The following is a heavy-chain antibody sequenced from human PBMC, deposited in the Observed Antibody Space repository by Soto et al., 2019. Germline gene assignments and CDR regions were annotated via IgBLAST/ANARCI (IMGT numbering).Heavy chain of an antibody. CDR3: AREASGFDY. V-gene: IGHV1-46*01. Sequence: QVQLVQSGAEVKKPGASVKVSCKASGYTFTSYYMHWVRQAPGQGLEWMGIINPSGGSKSYAQKYQGRVTMTRDTSTSTVYMEPSSLRSEETAVYYCAREASGFDYWGQGTLVTVSS. J-gene: IGHJ4*02. CDR2: INPSGGSK. CDR1: GYTFTSYY.